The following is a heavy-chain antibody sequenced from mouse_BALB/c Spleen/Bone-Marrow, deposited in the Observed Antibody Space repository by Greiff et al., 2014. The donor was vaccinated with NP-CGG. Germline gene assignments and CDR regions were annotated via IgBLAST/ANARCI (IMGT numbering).Heavy chain of an antibody. CDR1: GFSLTNYG. CDR3: ARITTATGAMDY. J-gene: IGHJ4*01. CDR2: IWADGST. V-gene: IGHV2-9*02. D-gene: IGHD1-2*01. Sequence: VQLVESGPGLVAPSQSLSITCTVSGFSLTNYGVHWVRQPPGKGLEWLGVIWADGSTNYNSALMSRLSISKDNSKSQVFFKMNSLQTDDTAMYYCARITTATGAMDYWGQGTSVTVS.